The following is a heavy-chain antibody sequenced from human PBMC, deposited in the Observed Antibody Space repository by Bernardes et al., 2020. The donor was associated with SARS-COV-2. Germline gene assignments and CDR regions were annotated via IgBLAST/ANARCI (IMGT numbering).Heavy chain of an antibody. Sequence: ASVKVSCKASGYTFTAYFMHWVRQAPGQGLEWMGLINPKSGVTNYAQNFQDRVTMTRDTSITTVYMELTRLRSDDTAVYYCVRDGRGRYQYNLDYWGQGTLVNFS. V-gene: IGHV1-2*02. CDR3: VRDGRGRYQYNLDY. CDR1: GYTFTAYF. J-gene: IGHJ4*02. CDR2: INPKSGVT. D-gene: IGHD1-26*01.